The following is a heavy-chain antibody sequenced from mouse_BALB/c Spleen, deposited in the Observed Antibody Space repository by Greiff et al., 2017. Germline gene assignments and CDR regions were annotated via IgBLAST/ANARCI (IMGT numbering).Heavy chain of an antibody. V-gene: IGHV5-6-4*01. J-gene: IGHJ3*01. Sequence: EVQRVESGGGLVKPGGSLKLSCAASGFTFSSYTMSWVRQTPEKRLEWVATISSGGSYTYYPDSVKGRFTISRDNAKNTLYLQMSSLKSEDTAMYYCTIPFAYWGQGTLVTVSA. CDR1: GFTFSSYT. CDR3: TIPFAY. CDR2: ISSGGSYT.